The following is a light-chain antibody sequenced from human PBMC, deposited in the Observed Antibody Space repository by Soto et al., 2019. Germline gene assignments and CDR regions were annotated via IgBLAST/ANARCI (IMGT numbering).Light chain of an antibody. V-gene: IGKV3-20*01. CDR1: EYINTR. CDR3: QQYGNSPIP. Sequence: EIVLTQSQATLSSFTGDRATLSCRASEYINTRLAWDQHIPGQAPSLLIYQTSLRTAGTPDRCSGSGSGTYFTLTSSRLEPEDVAVYYCQQYGNSPIPFGQRTRLEI. J-gene: IGKJ5*01. CDR2: QTS.